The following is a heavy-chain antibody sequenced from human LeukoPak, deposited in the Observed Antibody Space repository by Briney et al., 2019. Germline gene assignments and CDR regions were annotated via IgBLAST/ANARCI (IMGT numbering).Heavy chain of an antibody. J-gene: IGHJ5*02. Sequence: KTGGSLRLSCAASGFTFSSYSMNWVRQAPGKGLEWVPSISSSSSYIYYADSVKGRFTISRDNAKNSLYLQMNSLRAEDTAVYYCARARYGSGSYDEGNWFDPWGQGTLVTVSS. CDR1: GFTFSSYS. D-gene: IGHD3-10*01. CDR3: ARARYGSGSYDEGNWFDP. CDR2: ISSSSSYI. V-gene: IGHV3-21*01.